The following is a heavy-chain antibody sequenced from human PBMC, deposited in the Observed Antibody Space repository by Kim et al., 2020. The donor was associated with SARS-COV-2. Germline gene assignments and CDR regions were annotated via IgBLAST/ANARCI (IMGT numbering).Heavy chain of an antibody. D-gene: IGHD2-2*01. CDR3: ARYQSIPFDY. V-gene: IGHV1-3*01. CDR2: NT. J-gene: IGHJ4*02. Sequence: NTKYSQKFQGRVTITRDTAASTAYMELSSLRSEDTAVYYCARYQSIPFDYWGQGTLVTVSS.